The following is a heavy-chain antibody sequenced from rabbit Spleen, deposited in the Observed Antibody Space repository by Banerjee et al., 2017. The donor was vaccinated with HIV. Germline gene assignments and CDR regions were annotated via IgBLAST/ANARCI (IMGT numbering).Heavy chain of an antibody. Sequence: VESGGGLVKPGASPTLTCKASGFSFSSGYDMCWVRQAPGKGLEWIACIYAASSSGDTYYASWAKGRFTISKTSSTTVTLQMTRLTAADTATYFCARNFDLWGPGTLVTVS. CDR2: IYAASSSGDT. CDR1: GFSFSSGYD. J-gene: IGHJ4*01. V-gene: IGHV1S40*01. CDR3: ARNFDL.